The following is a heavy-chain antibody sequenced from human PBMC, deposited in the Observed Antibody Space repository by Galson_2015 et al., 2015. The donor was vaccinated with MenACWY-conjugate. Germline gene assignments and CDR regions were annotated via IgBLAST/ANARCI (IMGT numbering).Heavy chain of an antibody. J-gene: IGHJ5*02. Sequence: QSGAEVKKPGESLRISCQASGYTFNTYWIAWVRQMPGKGLEWMGIIWPGDSHTIYNPSFQGQVTISVDKSNDTASLQWNLLQASDTAIYFCARRQFRAAAAAFDPWGQGTRVIVSS. CDR3: ARRQFRAAAAAFDP. V-gene: IGHV5-51*01. CDR2: IWPGDSHT. CDR1: GYTFNTYW. D-gene: IGHD6-13*01.